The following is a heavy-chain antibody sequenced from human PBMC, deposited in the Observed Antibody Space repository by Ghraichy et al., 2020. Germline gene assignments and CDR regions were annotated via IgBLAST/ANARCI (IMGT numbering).Heavy chain of an antibody. J-gene: IGHJ6*03. CDR1: GYTFTSYG. CDR2: ISAYNGNT. V-gene: IGHV1-18*01. D-gene: IGHD3-3*01. CDR3: ARDAIFGVVTPYYYMDV. Sequence: ASVKVSCKASGYTFTSYGISWVRQAPGQGLEWMGWISAYNGNTNYAQKLQGRVTMTTDTSTSTAYMELRSLRSDDTAVYYCARDAIFGVVTPYYYMDVWGKGTTVTVSS.